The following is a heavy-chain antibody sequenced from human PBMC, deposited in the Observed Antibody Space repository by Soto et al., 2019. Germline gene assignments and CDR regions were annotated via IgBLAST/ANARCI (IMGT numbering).Heavy chain of an antibody. Sequence: PGESLKISCKGSGYSFTSYWISWGRQMPGKGLEWMGRIDPSDSYTNYGPSFQGHVTISADKSISTAYLQWSSLKASDTAMYYCARPFFGVVSLDAFDIWGQGTMVTVSS. J-gene: IGHJ3*02. D-gene: IGHD3-3*01. CDR1: GYSFTSYW. CDR2: IDPSDSYT. CDR3: ARPFFGVVSLDAFDI. V-gene: IGHV5-10-1*01.